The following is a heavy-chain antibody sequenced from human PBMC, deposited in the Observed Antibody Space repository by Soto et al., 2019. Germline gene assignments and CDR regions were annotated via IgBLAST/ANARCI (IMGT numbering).Heavy chain of an antibody. J-gene: IGHJ4*02. Sequence: GGSLRLSCAASGFTFSNAWMSWVRQAPGKGLEWVGRIKSKTDGGTTDYAAPVKGRFTISRDDSKNTLYLQMNSLKTEDTAVYYCTTDMTMVRGVITFDYWRQGPLVTVSS. CDR2: IKSKTDGGTT. D-gene: IGHD3-10*01. CDR1: GFTFSNAW. V-gene: IGHV3-15*01. CDR3: TTDMTMVRGVITFDY.